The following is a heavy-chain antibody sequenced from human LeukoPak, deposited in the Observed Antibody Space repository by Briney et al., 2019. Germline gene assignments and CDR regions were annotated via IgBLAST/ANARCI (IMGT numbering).Heavy chain of an antibody. Sequence: GGSLRLSCAASGFTFSSYEMNWVRQAPGKGLEWVSYISSSGSTIYYADSVKGRFTISRDNAKNSLYLQMNSLRAEDTAVYYCARSFGSGSYYTLAYWGQGTLVTVSS. D-gene: IGHD3-10*01. CDR3: ARSFGSGSYYTLAY. CDR2: ISSSGSTI. CDR1: GFTFSSYE. J-gene: IGHJ4*02. V-gene: IGHV3-48*03.